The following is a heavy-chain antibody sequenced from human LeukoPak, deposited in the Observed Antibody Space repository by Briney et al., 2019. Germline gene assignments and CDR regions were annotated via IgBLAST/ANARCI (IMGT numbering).Heavy chain of an antibody. CDR1: GYSISSGYY. V-gene: IGHV4-38-2*02. CDR2: IYHSGST. CDR3: VRDKYYYDSSGYYKFDP. J-gene: IGHJ5*02. D-gene: IGHD3-22*01. Sequence: SETLSLTCTVSGYSISSGYYWGWIRQPPGKGLEWIGSIYHSGSTYYNPSLKSRVTISVDTSKNLFSLKLSSVTAADTAVYYCVRDKYYYDSSGYYKFDPWGQGTLVTVSS.